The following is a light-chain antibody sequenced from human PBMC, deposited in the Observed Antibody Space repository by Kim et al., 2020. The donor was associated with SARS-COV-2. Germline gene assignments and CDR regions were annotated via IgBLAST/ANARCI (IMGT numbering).Light chain of an antibody. CDR1: QSVSSSY. V-gene: IGKV3-20*01. CDR2: GAS. Sequence: SPGERATLSCRASQSVSSSYVAWYQQNPGQAPSLLIYGASSRATGIPDRFSGSGSGTDFTLTISRLEPEDFAVYYCQQYGSSPLYSFGQGTKLEI. CDR3: QQYGSSPLYS. J-gene: IGKJ2*03.